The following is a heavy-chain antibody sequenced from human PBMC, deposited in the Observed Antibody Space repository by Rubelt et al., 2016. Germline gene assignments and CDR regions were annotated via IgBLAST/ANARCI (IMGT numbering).Heavy chain of an antibody. Sequence: QLQLQESGPGLVKPSETLSLTCTVSGGSISSSSYYWSWIRQPPGKGLEWIGEINHSGSTNYNPSLKGRVTISVDTSKNQFSLKLSSVTAADTAVYYCARGGPPPDSRRFDPWGQGTLVTVSS. CDR1: GGSISSSSYY. CDR2: INHSGST. CDR3: ARGGPPPDSRRFDP. V-gene: IGHV4-39*07. J-gene: IGHJ5*02. D-gene: IGHD6-13*01.